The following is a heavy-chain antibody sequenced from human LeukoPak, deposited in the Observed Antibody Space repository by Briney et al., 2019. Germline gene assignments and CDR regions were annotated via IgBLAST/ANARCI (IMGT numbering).Heavy chain of an antibody. V-gene: IGHV4-39*01. CDR3: ASPPLDYGDYSIDY. Sequence: KPSETLSLTCTVSGGSISSSSYYWGWIRQPPGKGLQWIGRIYYRGNTYYTPSLKSRVTISVDASKNQFSLKLSSVTAADTAVYYCASPPLDYGDYSIDYWGHGTLVTVSS. D-gene: IGHD4-17*01. CDR2: IYYRGNT. CDR1: GGSISSSSYY. J-gene: IGHJ4*01.